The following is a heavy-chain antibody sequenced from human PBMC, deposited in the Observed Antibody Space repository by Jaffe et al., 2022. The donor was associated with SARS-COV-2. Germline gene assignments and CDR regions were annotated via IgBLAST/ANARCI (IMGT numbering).Heavy chain of an antibody. CDR1: GFTFSNAW. Sequence: EVQLVESGGGLVKPGGSLRLSCAASGFTFSNAWMSWVRQAPGKGLEWVGRIKSKTDGGTTDYAAPVKGRFTISRDDSKNTLYLQMNSLKTEDTAVYYCTTAALWVPGTTVTQDPPHWGQGTLVTVSS. J-gene: IGHJ4*02. D-gene: IGHD4-17*01. CDR2: IKSKTDGGTT. CDR3: TTAALWVPGTTVTQDPPH. V-gene: IGHV3-15*01.